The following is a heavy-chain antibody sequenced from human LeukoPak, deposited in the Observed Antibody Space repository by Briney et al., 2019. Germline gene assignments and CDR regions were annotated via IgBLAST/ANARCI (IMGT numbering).Heavy chain of an antibody. J-gene: IGHJ4*02. D-gene: IGHD6-19*01. V-gene: IGHV3-23*01. CDR2: ISDSGGST. CDR3: ARDGAGLDY. CDR1: GFTFSSYS. Sequence: PGGSLRLSCAASGFTFSSYSMNWVRQAPGKGLAWVSAISDSGGSTQYADSVKGRFTISRDNSKNTLYLQMNSLRAEDTAVYYCARDGAGLDYWGQGTLVTVSS.